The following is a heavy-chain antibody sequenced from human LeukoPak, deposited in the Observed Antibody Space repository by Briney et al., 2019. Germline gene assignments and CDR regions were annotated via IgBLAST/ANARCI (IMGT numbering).Heavy chain of an antibody. CDR3: ARAAGRSYNDAFDI. CDR2: NFYFCTT. V-gene: IGHV3-74*01. D-gene: IGHD1-26*01. J-gene: IGHJ3*02. Sequence: NFYFCTTTYPHSLKVPFTISTATAKTTLYLQLNSLRADDTAVYYCARAAGRSYNDAFDIWGQGTMVTVSS.